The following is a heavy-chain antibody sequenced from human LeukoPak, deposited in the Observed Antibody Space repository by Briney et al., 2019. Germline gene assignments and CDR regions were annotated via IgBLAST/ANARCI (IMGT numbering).Heavy chain of an antibody. J-gene: IGHJ4*02. CDR3: AKDISYYGSGSYFDY. D-gene: IGHD3-10*01. CDR1: GFTFDDYA. Sequence: GRCLRLSCAASGFTFDDYAMHWVRQAPGKGLEWASGISWNSGSIGYADSVKVRFTISRDNAQNSLYLQMNSLRAEDTALYYCAKDISYYGSGSYFDYWGQGTLVTVSS. V-gene: IGHV3-9*01. CDR2: ISWNSGSI.